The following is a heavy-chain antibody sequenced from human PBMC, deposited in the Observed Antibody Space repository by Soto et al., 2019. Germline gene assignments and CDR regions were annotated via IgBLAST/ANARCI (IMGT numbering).Heavy chain of an antibody. CDR1: GNSFSSCE. CDR2: IYPGDSDT. Sequence: GEYLKISWKGSGNSFSSCENGLGRHMPGKGLEWMGIIYPGDSDTRYSPSFQGQVTISADKSISTAYLQWSSLKASDTAMYYCSRHPDFDWLFFDYWGQGTLVTVSS. V-gene: IGHV5-51*01. D-gene: IGHD3-9*01. J-gene: IGHJ4*01. CDR3: SRHPDFDWLFFDY.